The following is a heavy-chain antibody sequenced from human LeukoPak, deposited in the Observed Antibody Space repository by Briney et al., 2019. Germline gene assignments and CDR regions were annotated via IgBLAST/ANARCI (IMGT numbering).Heavy chain of an antibody. Sequence: SQTLSLTCTVSGGSISSGGYDWSWIRQHPGKGLEWIGYIYYSGSTYYSPSLKSRFTISVDTSKNQFSLKLSSVTAADTAVYYCARVFTVTTDWYFDLWGRGTLVTVSS. CDR3: ARVFTVTTDWYFDL. J-gene: IGHJ2*01. CDR2: IYYSGST. D-gene: IGHD4-17*01. CDR1: GGSISSGGYD. V-gene: IGHV4-31*03.